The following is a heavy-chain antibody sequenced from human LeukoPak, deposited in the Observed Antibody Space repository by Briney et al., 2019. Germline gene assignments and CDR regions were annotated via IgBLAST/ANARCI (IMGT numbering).Heavy chain of an antibody. CDR3: ARGEGYSYGFDY. V-gene: IGHV3-33*01. D-gene: IGHD5-18*01. CDR2: IWYDGSNK. CDR1: GFTFSSYG. Sequence: GGSLRLSCAASGFTFSSYGMHWVRQAPGKGLEWVAVIWYDGSNKYYGDSVKGRFTISRDNSKNTLYLQMNSLRAEDTAVYYCARGEGYSYGFDYWGQGTLVTVSS. J-gene: IGHJ4*02.